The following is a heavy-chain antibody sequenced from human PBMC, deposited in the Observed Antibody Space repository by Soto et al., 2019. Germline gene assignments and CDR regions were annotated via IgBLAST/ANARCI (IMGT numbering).Heavy chain of an antibody. D-gene: IGHD2-15*01. V-gene: IGHV1-18*01. J-gene: IGHJ4*02. CDR1: GYTFTSYG. CDR3: ARHPVVVVDVDFDY. Sequence: QVQLVQSGAEVKKPGASVKVSCKASGYTFTSYGLSWVRQAPGQGLEWIGWISAHKGNTNYAQKLQGRVTMTTDTPTSTAYMEPRSLRSDDAAVDYCARHPVVVVDVDFDYWGQGALVTFSS. CDR2: ISAHKGNT.